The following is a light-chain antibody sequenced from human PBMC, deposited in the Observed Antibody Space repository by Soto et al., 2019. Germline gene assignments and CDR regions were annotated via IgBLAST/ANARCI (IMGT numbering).Light chain of an antibody. V-gene: IGLV1-44*01. Sequence: QSVLTQPPSASGTPGQRVTISCSGSRSNIGNNAVIWYQQFPGTDPKLLIYNNNQRPSGVPDRFSCSKSGTSASLAISGLQSEDEADYYCATWDDSLNARGVFGGGTKLTVL. CDR2: NNN. J-gene: IGLJ3*02. CDR1: RSNIGNNA. CDR3: ATWDDSLNARGV.